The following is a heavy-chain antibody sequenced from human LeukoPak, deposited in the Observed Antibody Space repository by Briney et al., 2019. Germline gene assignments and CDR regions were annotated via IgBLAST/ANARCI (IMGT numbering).Heavy chain of an antibody. Sequence: ASVNVSCKASGYTFTSYAMHWVRQAPGQRLEWMGWINAGNGNTKYSQKFQGRVTITRDTSADTAYMELSSLRSEDTAVYYCARLKYCTNGVCYAGFDYWGQGTLVTVSS. CDR2: INAGNGNT. V-gene: IGHV1-3*01. J-gene: IGHJ4*02. CDR3: ARLKYCTNGVCYAGFDY. D-gene: IGHD2-8*01. CDR1: GYTFTSYA.